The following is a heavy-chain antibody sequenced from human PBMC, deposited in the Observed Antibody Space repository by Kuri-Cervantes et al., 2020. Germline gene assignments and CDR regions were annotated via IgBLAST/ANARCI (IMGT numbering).Heavy chain of an antibody. Sequence: QTLSLTCVVSGYSISNGYYWGWIRQPPGKALEWLARIDWDGNKFYSTSLKTRLTIFKDTSRNQVVLIMTNMDPVDTATYHCARIDFGDDYWGQGTLVTVSS. CDR1: GYSISNGYYW. J-gene: IGHJ4*02. CDR3: ARIDFGDDY. CDR2: IDWDGNK. V-gene: IGHV2-70*16. D-gene: IGHD3-10*01.